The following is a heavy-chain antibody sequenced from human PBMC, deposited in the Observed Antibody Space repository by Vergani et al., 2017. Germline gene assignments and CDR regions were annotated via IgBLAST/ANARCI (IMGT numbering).Heavy chain of an antibody. CDR2: IYYSGST. V-gene: IGHV4-59*11. CDR1: GGSISSHY. CDR3: ASPYDSSGDAFDI. Sequence: QVQLQESGPGLVKPSETLSLTCTVSGGSISSHYWSWIRQPPGKGLEWVGYIYYSGSTNYNPSLKSRVTISVDTSKNQFSLKLSSVTAVDTAVYYCASPYDSSGDAFDIWGQGTMVTVSS. J-gene: IGHJ3*02. D-gene: IGHD3-22*01.